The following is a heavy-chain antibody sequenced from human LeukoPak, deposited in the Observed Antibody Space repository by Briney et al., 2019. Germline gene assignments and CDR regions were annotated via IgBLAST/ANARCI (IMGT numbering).Heavy chain of an antibody. CDR1: GGTFSSYA. CDR2: IIPIFGTA. V-gene: IGHV1-69*13. CDR3: ARETTYHYDSSGYFFDY. Sequence: ASVNVSCKASGGTFSSYAISWVRQAPGQGLEWMGGIIPIFGTANYAQKFQGRVTITADESTSTAYMELSSLRSEDTAVYYCARETTYHYDSSGYFFDYWGQGTLVTVSS. J-gene: IGHJ4*02. D-gene: IGHD3-22*01.